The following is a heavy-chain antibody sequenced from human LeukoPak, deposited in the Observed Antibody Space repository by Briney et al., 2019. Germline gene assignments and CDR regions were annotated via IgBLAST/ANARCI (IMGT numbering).Heavy chain of an antibody. V-gene: IGHV1-46*01. CDR3: ARVAAAANWFDP. J-gene: IGHJ5*02. Sequence: ASVKVSCKASGYTFTSYYMHWVRQAPGQGLERMGIINPSGGSTSYAQKFQGRVTMTRDTSTSTVYMELSSLRSEDTAVYYCARVAAAANWFDPWGQGTLVTVSS. CDR2: INPSGGST. CDR1: GYTFTSYY. D-gene: IGHD6-13*01.